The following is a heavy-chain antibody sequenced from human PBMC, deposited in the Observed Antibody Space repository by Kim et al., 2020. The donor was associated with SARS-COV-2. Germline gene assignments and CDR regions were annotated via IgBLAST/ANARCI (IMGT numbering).Heavy chain of an antibody. Sequence: ADSVKGRFTISRDNSKNTLYLQVNSLRAEDTAVYYCARGRAHASKYWFDPWGQGTLVTVSS. V-gene: IGHV3-33*01. J-gene: IGHJ5*02. CDR3: ARGRAHASKYWFDP.